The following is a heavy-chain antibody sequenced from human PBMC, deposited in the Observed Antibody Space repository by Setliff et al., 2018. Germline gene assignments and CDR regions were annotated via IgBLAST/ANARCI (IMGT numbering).Heavy chain of an antibody. Sequence: PGGSLRLSCAASGFTFSNHWMTWVRQAPGKGLEWVSSIDTSSTWIYYADSVKGRFTISRDNAENSLYLQMNSLRAEDTAVYYCARSETCHSTHCSPYDYWGQGTPVTVSS. J-gene: IGHJ4*02. CDR3: ARSETCHSTHCSPYDY. CDR1: GFTFSNHW. CDR2: IDTSSTWI. D-gene: IGHD2-2*01. V-gene: IGHV3-21*01.